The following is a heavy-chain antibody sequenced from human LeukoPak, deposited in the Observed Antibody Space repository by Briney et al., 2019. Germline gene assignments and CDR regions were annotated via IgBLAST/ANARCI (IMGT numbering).Heavy chain of an antibody. CDR3: ARKRRPLDY. J-gene: IGHJ4*02. Sequence: PGGSLRLSCAASGFTFSSYAMSWVRQPPGKGLEWIGEINHSGSTNYNPSLKSRVTISVDTSKNQFSLKLSSVTAADTAVYYCARKRRPLDYWGQGTLVTVSS. CDR2: INHSGST. CDR1: GFTFSSYA. V-gene: IGHV4-34*01.